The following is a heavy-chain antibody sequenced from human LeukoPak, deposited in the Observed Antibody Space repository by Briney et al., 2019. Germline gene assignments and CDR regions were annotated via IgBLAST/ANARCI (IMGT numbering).Heavy chain of an antibody. CDR2: LNSDGSSA. J-gene: IGHJ4*02. CDR1: GFTFSSYA. CDR3: ARGPGVAAAGTYYFDC. D-gene: IGHD6-13*01. V-gene: IGHV3-74*01. Sequence: GGSLRLSCAASGFTFSSYAMSWVRQAPGKGMVWVARLNSDGSSASYADSVKGRFTISRDNAKKTLFLQMDSLRAEDTAVYYCARGPGVAAAGTYYFDCWGQGTLATVSS.